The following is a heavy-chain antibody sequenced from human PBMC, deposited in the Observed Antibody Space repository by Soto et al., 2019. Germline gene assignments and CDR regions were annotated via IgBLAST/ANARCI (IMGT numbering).Heavy chain of an antibody. CDR1: GGSFSGYY. V-gene: IGHV4-34*01. D-gene: IGHD6-6*01. CDR3: ARAGRYSSSPAHYYGMDV. J-gene: IGHJ6*02. CDR2: INHSGST. Sequence: LSLTCAVYGGSFSGYYWSWIRQPPGKGLEWIGEINHSGSTNYNPSLKSRVTISVDTSKNQFSLKLSSATAADTAVYYCARAGRYSSSPAHYYGMDVWGQGTTVTVSS.